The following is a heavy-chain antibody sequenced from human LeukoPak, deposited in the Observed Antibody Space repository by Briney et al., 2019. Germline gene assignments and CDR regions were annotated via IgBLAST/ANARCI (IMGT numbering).Heavy chain of an antibody. CDR3: AGGYSSSFDY. D-gene: IGHD6-13*01. CDR1: GGSFSGYY. Sequence: PSETLSLTCAVYGGSFSGYYWNWIRQPPGKGLEWIGYIFNRGSTNYNPSLKSRVTISVDTANNQFSLRLSSVTAADTAVYYCAGGYSSSFDYWGQGTLVTVSS. V-gene: IGHV4-59*13. J-gene: IGHJ4*02. CDR2: IFNRGST.